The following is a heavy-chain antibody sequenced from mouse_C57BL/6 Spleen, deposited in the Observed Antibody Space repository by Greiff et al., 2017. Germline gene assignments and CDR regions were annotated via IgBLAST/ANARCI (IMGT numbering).Heavy chain of an antibody. CDR2: ISSGSSTI. D-gene: IGHD3-3*01. CDR1: GFTFSDYG. CDR3: ARWRDGFFDY. Sequence: EVQLVESGGGLVKPGGSLKLSCATSGFTFSDYGMHWVRQAPEKGLEWVAYISSGSSTIYYADTVKGRFTISRDNAKNTLFLQMTRLRSEDTAMYYCARWRDGFFDYWGQGTTLTVSS. V-gene: IGHV5-17*01. J-gene: IGHJ2*01.